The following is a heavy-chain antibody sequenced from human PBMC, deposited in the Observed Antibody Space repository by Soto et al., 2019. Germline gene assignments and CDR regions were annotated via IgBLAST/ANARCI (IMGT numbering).Heavy chain of an antibody. CDR2: ISSSSTYM. Sequence: GGSLRLSCAASGFTFSSYSMNWVRQAPGKGLEWVSSISSSSTYMYHADSVKGRFTISRDNAKNSVYLQMNSLRAEDTAVYYCAPTYYDYVWGTSRSYYFDYWGQGALVTVYS. V-gene: IGHV3-21*01. D-gene: IGHD3-16*01. J-gene: IGHJ4*02. CDR3: APTYYDYVWGTSRSYYFDY. CDR1: GFTFSSYS.